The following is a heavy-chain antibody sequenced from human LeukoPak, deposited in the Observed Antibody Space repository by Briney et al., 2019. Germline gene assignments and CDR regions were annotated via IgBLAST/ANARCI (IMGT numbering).Heavy chain of an antibody. Sequence: GGSLRLSCAASGFTVSSSYMSWVRQAPGKGLGWVSAIYSGGDTYYADSAKGRFSISRDNSKNTLYLQMNSLRGEDTAVYYCARATSGWSFDCWGQGTLVTVST. D-gene: IGHD6-19*01. CDR1: GFTVSSSY. CDR3: ARATSGWSFDC. V-gene: IGHV3-66*01. CDR2: IYSGGDT. J-gene: IGHJ4*02.